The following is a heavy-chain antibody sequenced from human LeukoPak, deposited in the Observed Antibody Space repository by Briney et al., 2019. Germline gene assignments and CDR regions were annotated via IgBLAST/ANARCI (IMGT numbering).Heavy chain of an antibody. J-gene: IGHJ4*02. CDR3: ARDAAVQYYDLVTAYYFFGPLED. CDR2: IYSGGST. CDR1: GFTVSSNY. Sequence: GGSLRLSCAASGFTVSSNYMSWVRQAPGKGLEWVSVIYSGGSTYYADSVKGRFTISRDNSKNTLYLQMNNLRTEDTAVYYCARDAAVQYYDLVTAYYFFGPLEDWGQGALVTVSS. D-gene: IGHD3-9*01. V-gene: IGHV3-53*05.